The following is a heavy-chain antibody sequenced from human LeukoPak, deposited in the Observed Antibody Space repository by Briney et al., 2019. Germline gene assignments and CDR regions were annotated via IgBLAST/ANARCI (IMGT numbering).Heavy chain of an antibody. CDR2: INPNSGGT. J-gene: IGHJ5*02. D-gene: IGHD3-3*01. V-gene: IGHV1-2*06. Sequence: ASVKVSCKASGYTFTGYYMHWVRQAPGQGLEWMGRINPNSGGTNYAQRFQGRVTMTRDTSISTAYMELSRLRSDDTAMYYCARETISGWFDPWGQGTLVTVSS. CDR1: GYTFTGYY. CDR3: ARETISGWFDP.